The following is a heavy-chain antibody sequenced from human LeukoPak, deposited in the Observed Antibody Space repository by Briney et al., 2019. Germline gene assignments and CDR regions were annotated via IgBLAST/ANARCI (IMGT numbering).Heavy chain of an antibody. CDR3: ARDGLNYYDSSGYDRNDY. J-gene: IGHJ4*02. CDR1: GYTFTAYY. Sequence: ASVKVSCKASGYTFTAYYMYWVRQAPGQGPEWMGWINPKSGGTNYAQKFQGRVTMTRDTSISTAYMELSRLRSDDTAVYYCARDGLNYYDSSGYDRNDYWGQGTLVTVSS. CDR2: INPKSGGT. D-gene: IGHD3-22*01. V-gene: IGHV1-2*02.